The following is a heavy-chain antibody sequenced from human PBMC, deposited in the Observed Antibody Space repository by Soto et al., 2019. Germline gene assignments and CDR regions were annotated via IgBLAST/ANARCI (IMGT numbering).Heavy chain of an antibody. CDR3: VRERVDDRHFYGFFDY. CDR1: GFTFSGYG. V-gene: IGHV3-33*01. Sequence: QVQLVESGGGVVQPGWSLRLACAATGFTFSGYGMHWVRQAPGKGLEWVAGVRHDGSNIHYADFVKGLITISRDNSKNTLDLQTNSLRGEDTAVDYCVRERVDDRHFYGFFDYWGQGTLVTVAS. CDR2: VRHDGSNI. D-gene: IGHD3-10*01. J-gene: IGHJ4*02.